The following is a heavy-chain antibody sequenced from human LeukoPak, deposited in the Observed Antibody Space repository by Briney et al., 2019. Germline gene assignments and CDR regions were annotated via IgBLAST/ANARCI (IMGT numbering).Heavy chain of an antibody. J-gene: IGHJ4*02. CDR1: GFTFSSYG. V-gene: IGHV1-2*02. CDR2: INPNSGGT. Sequence: PGRSLRLSCAASGFTFSSYGMHWVRQAPGQGLEWMGWINPNSGGTNYAQKFQGRVTMTRDTSISTAYMELSRLRSDDTVVYYCARGVEDGYNYDYFDYWGQGTLVTVSS. D-gene: IGHD5-24*01. CDR3: ARGVEDGYNYDYFDY.